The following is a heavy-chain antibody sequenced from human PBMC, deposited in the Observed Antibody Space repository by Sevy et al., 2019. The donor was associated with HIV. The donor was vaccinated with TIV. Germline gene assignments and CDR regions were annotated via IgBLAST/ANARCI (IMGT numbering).Heavy chain of an antibody. V-gene: IGHV3-53*01. CDR1: GFTVSSNY. D-gene: IGHD3-22*01. J-gene: IGHJ5*02. CDR2: IYSGGST. CDR3: AATKQPLDSSGYYQGYWFDP. Sequence: GGSLRLSCAASGFTVSSNYMSWVRQAPGKGLEWVSVIYSGGSTYYADSVKGRFTISRDNSKNTLYLQMNSLRAEDTAVYYCAATKQPLDSSGYYQGYWFDPWGQGTLVTVSS.